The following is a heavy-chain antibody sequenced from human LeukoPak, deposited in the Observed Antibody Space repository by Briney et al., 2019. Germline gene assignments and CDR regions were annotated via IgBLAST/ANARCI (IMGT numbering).Heavy chain of an antibody. Sequence: GRSLRLSCAASGFTFSSYAMHWVRQAPGKGLEWVAVISYDGSNKYYADSVKGRFTISRDNSMNTLYLQMNSLRAEDTAVYYCAITLLYCSSTSCFDYWGQGTLVTVSS. J-gene: IGHJ4*02. V-gene: IGHV3-30*01. CDR2: ISYDGSNK. CDR3: AITLLYCSSTSCFDY. D-gene: IGHD2-2*01. CDR1: GFTFSSYA.